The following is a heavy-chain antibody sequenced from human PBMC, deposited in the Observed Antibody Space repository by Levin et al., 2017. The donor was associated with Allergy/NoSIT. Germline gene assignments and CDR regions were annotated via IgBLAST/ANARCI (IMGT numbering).Heavy chain of an antibody. V-gene: IGHV3-74*01. J-gene: IGHJ5*02. CDR2: IHIDGSNT. CDR3: ARGLYDTSYYSIGA. CDR1: GFTFSRYW. Sequence: GGSLRLSCAASGFTFSRYWMHWVRQAPGKGLVWVSRIHIDGSNTNYADSVKGRFTISRDSAKSTLYLQMSSLRAEDAAVYYCARGLYDTSYYSIGAWGQGTLVTVSS. D-gene: IGHD5/OR15-5a*01.